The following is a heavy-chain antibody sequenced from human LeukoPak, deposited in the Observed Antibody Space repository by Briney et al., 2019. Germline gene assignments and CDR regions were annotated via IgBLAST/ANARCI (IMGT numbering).Heavy chain of an antibody. J-gene: IGHJ4*02. CDR2: ISSSGSYI. D-gene: IGHD3-16*01. CDR3: ARDRSTNSYAEYFFDY. Sequence: KTGGSLRLSCATSGFTFRSYSMNWVRQAPGKGLEWVSSISSSGSYIYYADSVRGRFTTSRDNAKNSLYLQMNSLRAEDTALYYCARDRSTNSYAEYFFDYWGQGTLVTVSS. V-gene: IGHV3-21*01. CDR1: GFTFRSYS.